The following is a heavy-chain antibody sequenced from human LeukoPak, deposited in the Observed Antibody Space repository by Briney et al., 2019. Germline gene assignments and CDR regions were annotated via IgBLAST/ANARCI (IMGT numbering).Heavy chain of an antibody. J-gene: IGHJ3*02. V-gene: IGHV1-3*01. CDR1: GYTFSAYA. CDR3: ARYGNGAWLGHYAFDM. D-gene: IGHD6-19*01. Sequence: ASVKVSCKASGYTFSAYAVHWVRQAPGQSLEWMGWARAGPTETPYSQKFQGRVTITRDASANIAYMELTSLRSEDTAVYYCARYGNGAWLGHYAFDMWGQGTMVTVSS. CDR2: ARAGPTET.